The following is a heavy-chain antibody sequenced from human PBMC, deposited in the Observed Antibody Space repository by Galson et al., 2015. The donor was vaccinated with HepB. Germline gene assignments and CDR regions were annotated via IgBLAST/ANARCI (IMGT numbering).Heavy chain of an antibody. J-gene: IGHJ4*02. D-gene: IGHD6-13*01. CDR1: GGTFSSYA. Sequence: SVKVSCKASGGTFSSYAISWVRQAPGQGLEWMGGIIPIFGTANYAQKFQGRVTITADESTSTAYMELSGLRSDDTAVYYCAREGIAAVTNPMDYWGQGTLATVSS. CDR3: AREGIAAVTNPMDY. V-gene: IGHV1-69*13. CDR2: IIPIFGTA.